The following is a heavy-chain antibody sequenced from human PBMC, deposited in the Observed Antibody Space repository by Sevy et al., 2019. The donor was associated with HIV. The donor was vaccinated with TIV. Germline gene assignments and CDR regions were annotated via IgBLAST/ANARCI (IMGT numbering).Heavy chain of an antibody. Sequence: GGSLRLSCAASGFRFSAFGMAWVRQAAGEGLEWVSGINGGGGSTYYRHSVKGRFTVSRDNSKNTVYLQMNSLRADDTAVYYCAKAPYYDFWSHNYNNWFDPWGQGTLVTVSS. CDR1: GFRFSAFG. CDR3: AKAPYYDFWSHNYNNWFDP. D-gene: IGHD3-3*01. V-gene: IGHV3-23*01. J-gene: IGHJ5*02. CDR2: INGGGGST.